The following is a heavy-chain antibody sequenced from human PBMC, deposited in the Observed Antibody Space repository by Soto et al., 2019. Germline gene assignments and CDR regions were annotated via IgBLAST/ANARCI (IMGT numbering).Heavy chain of an antibody. CDR2: IYYSGST. CDR1: GGSVSSGSYY. J-gene: IGHJ6*02. CDR3: ARGDDSPYGSGIGGMDV. D-gene: IGHD3-10*01. V-gene: IGHV4-61*01. Sequence: SETLSLTCTVSGGSVSSGSYYWSWIRQPPGKGLEWIGYIYYSGSTNYNPSLKSRVTISEDTSKNQFSLKLSSVTAADTAVYYCARGDDSPYGSGIGGMDVWGQGTTVTVSS.